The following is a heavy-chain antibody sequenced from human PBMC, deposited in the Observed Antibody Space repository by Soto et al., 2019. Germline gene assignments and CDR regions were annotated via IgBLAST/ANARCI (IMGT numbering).Heavy chain of an antibody. Sequence: SSETLSLTCTVSGGSTSSDNYWSWIRQPPGKGLEWIGHIYYSGNTDYNPSLKSRLAISIDTSKNQFSLKLSSVTAADTAVYFCAREGGESSDGLYYFDSWGQGSLVTVSS. CDR1: GGSTSSDNY. D-gene: IGHD3-16*01. J-gene: IGHJ4*02. V-gene: IGHV4-30-4*01. CDR3: AREGGESSDGLYYFDS. CDR2: IYYSGNT.